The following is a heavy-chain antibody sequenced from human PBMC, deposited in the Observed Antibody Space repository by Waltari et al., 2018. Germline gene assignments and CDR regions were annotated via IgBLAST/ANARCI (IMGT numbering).Heavy chain of an antibody. CDR3: ARGGVDTSMTATY. V-gene: IGHV3-30-3*01. Sequence: QVELVESGGGVVQPGRSLRLSCSASGLPLGRYAMHWVRQAPGKGLEWVAFISFDGSTKYYADSVKGRFHISRDNSKSTLYLQMNSLRVEDTAVYYCARGGVDTSMTATYWGQGTLVTVSS. D-gene: IGHD2-21*02. J-gene: IGHJ4*02. CDR2: ISFDGSTK. CDR1: GLPLGRYA.